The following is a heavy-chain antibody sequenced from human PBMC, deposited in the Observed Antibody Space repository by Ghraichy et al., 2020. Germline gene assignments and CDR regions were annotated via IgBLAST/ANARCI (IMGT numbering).Heavy chain of an antibody. D-gene: IGHD3-10*01. CDR2: IYHSVNT. CDR1: GYSIHSGYY. CDR3: ARVGGSGSSPYNWFDP. V-gene: IGHV4-38-2*02. J-gene: IGHJ5*02. Sequence: SETLSLTCTVSGYSIHSGYYWGWIRQPPGKGLEWIGHIYHSVNTYYNPSLKSRVTISVDTSKNQFSLNLSSVTAADTAVYYCARVGGSGSSPYNWFDPWGQGTLVTVSS.